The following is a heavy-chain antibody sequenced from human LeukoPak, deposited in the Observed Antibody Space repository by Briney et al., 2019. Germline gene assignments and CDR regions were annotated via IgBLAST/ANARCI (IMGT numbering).Heavy chain of an antibody. Sequence: GGSLRLSCAAAGFTFSSYEMNWVRQAPGKGLKWVSHISSRGGTIHYADSVKGRFTISRDNAKNSVYLQMNSLRAEDTAVYYCAKGYYYYGMDVWGQGTTVTVSS. V-gene: IGHV3-48*03. CDR2: ISSRGGTI. CDR3: AKGYYYYGMDV. CDR1: GFTFSSYE. J-gene: IGHJ6*02.